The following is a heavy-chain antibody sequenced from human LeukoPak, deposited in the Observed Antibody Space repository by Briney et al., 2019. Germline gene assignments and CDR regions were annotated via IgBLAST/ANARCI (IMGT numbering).Heavy chain of an antibody. CDR3: ARHVSSSRVAYDV. Sequence: GESMKISCKGSGYTFTSYWIGWVRQMPGKGLEWMGLRNPADSDTRYSPSFQGQVTISVDKSISTAYLEWSSLRASDTAMYYCARHVSSSRVAYDVWGQGTMVTVSS. J-gene: IGHJ3*01. CDR2: RNPADSDT. V-gene: IGHV5-51*01. CDR1: GYTFTSYW. D-gene: IGHD2-2*01.